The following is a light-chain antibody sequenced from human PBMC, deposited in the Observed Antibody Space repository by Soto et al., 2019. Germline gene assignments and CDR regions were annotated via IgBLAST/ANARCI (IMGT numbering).Light chain of an antibody. CDR3: ATWDDSLNGWV. J-gene: IGLJ3*02. CDR2: GDS. CDR1: NSNIGSNI. Sequence: QSVLTQPPSASGTPGQRVTISCSGSNSNIGSNIVNWYQQLPGTAPKLLIYGDSQRPSGVPDRFSGSKSGTSASLAISGLQSEDGADFYCATWDDSLNGWVFGGGTKLTVL. V-gene: IGLV1-44*01.